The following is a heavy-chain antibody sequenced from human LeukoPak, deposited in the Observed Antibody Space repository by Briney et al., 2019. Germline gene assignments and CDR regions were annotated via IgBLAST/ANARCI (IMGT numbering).Heavy chain of an antibody. CDR1: GFTFSDNY. J-gene: IGHJ3*02. CDR2: ISGNGRDI. CDR3: ATKVVTDAFDI. V-gene: IGHV3-11*01. D-gene: IGHD3-22*01. Sequence: GGSLRLSCAASGFTFSDNYMTWVRQAPGRGLEWLSYISGNGRDIQYADSVKGRFTISRDNSKNTLFLQMNSLRAEDTAVYYCATKVVTDAFDIWGQGTMVTVSS.